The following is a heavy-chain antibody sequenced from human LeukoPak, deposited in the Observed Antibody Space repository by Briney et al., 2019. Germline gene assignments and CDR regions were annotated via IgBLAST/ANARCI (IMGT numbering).Heavy chain of an antibody. CDR1: GGSISSNTYYY. V-gene: IGHV4-39*01. Sequence: TSETLSLTCTVSGGSISSNTYYYWGWIRQPPGKGLEWIGSIYYSGNTYYNPSLKNRVTISLDTSKNQFSLKLSSVTAAETAVYYCARHHPYCGDDCRGGFDYWGQGALVTVSS. CDR2: IYYSGNT. J-gene: IGHJ4*02. D-gene: IGHD2-21*02. CDR3: ARHHPYCGDDCRGGFDY.